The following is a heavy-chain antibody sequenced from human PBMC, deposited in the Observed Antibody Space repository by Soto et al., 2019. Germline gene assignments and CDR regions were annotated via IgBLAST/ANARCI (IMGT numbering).Heavy chain of an antibody. CDR3: ARAKGIPYSSGWYPGWFDP. Sequence: SVKVSCKASGGTFSSYAISWVRQAPGQGLEWMGGIIPIFGTANYAQKFQGRVTITADESTSTAYMELSSLRSEDTAVYYCARAKGIPYSSGWYPGWFDPWGQGTLVTVSS. V-gene: IGHV1-69*13. J-gene: IGHJ5*02. CDR1: GGTFSSYA. D-gene: IGHD6-19*01. CDR2: IIPIFGTA.